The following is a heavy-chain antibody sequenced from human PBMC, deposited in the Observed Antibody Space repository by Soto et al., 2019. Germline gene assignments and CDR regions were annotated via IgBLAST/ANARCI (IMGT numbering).Heavy chain of an antibody. D-gene: IGHD4-17*01. Sequence: SETLSLTCAVSGGSMNINNWWSWVRQPPGKGLEWIGQVYPGKRSNYSPSLESRVTISADQSKNQLSLKLSSVTAADTAVYYCARTNYGDYYYGMDVWGQGTTVTVSS. CDR3: ARTNYGDYYYGMDV. CDR2: VYPGKRS. J-gene: IGHJ6*02. CDR1: GGSMNINNW. V-gene: IGHV4-4*02.